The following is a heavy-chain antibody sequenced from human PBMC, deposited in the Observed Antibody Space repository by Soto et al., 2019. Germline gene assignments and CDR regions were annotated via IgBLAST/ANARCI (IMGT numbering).Heavy chain of an antibody. CDR3: ARSDIDYDECRGYAGDALDI. CDR2: IIPILGIA. Sequence: QVQLVQSGAEVKKPGSSVKVSCKASGGTFSSYTISWVRQAPGQGLEWMGRIIPILGIANYAQKFQGRVTMTADKSTSTACLELSRLRSEDTAVYYCARSDIDYDECRGYAGDALDIGGQGTKVTVSS. J-gene: IGHJ3*02. V-gene: IGHV1-69*02. D-gene: IGHD3-3*01. CDR1: GGTFSSYT.